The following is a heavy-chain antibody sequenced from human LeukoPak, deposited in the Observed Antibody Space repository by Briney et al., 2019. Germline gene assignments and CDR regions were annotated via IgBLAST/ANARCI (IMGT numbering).Heavy chain of an antibody. CDR3: ARTITMVRGALGY. Sequence: ASVKVSCKASGYTFTSYDINWVRQATGQGLEWMGWMNPNSGNTGYAQKFQGRVTMTRNTSISTAYMELSSLRSKDTAVYYCARTITMVRGALGYWGQGTLVTVSS. CDR2: MNPNSGNT. CDR1: GYTFTSYD. V-gene: IGHV1-8*01. D-gene: IGHD3-10*01. J-gene: IGHJ4*02.